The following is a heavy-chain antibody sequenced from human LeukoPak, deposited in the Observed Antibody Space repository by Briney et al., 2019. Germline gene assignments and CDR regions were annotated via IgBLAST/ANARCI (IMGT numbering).Heavy chain of an antibody. Sequence: ASVTVSCKASGYTFTSYGISWVRQAPGQGLEGMGWISAYNGNTNYAQKLQGRVTMTTDTSTSTAYMELRSLKSDDTAVYYCATESDSSGYYPPYWYFDLWGRGTLVTVSS. CDR2: ISAYNGNT. CDR1: GYTFTSYG. CDR3: ATESDSSGYYPPYWYFDL. D-gene: IGHD3-22*01. J-gene: IGHJ2*01. V-gene: IGHV1-18*01.